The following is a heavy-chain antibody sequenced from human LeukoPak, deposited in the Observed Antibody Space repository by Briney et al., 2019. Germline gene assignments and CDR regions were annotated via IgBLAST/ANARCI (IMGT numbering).Heavy chain of an antibody. CDR1: GYTLTELS. Sequence: VASVKVSCKVSGYTLTELSMHWVRQAPGKGLEWMGGFDPEDGETIYAQKFQGRVTMTEDTSTDTAYMELSSLRSEDTAVYYCATDRGIAVAGHYYYYGMDVWGQGITVTVSS. CDR3: ATDRGIAVAGHYYYYGMDV. V-gene: IGHV1-24*01. CDR2: FDPEDGET. J-gene: IGHJ6*02. D-gene: IGHD6-19*01.